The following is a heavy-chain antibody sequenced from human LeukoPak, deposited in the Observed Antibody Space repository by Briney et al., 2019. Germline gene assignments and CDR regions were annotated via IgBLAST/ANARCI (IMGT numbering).Heavy chain of an antibody. V-gene: IGHV3-23*01. J-gene: IGHJ3*02. CDR2: VNRSGVVT. CDR1: GFTFSNNA. D-gene: IGHD1-14*01. CDR3: AKCGAASRTTCQESAFDM. Sequence: PWESLRLSCAGSGFTFSNNAMSRVRQAPGKGVEWVSAVNRSGVVTHYAASVRGRFTSSRDNSKNTLYLEMNSLRAEDTAVYYCAKCGAASRTTCQESAFDMWGQGTMVTVSS.